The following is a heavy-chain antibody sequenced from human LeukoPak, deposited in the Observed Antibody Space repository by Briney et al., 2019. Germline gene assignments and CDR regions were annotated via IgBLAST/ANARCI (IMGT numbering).Heavy chain of an antibody. CDR2: INPNSGGT. Sequence: ASVKVSCKASGYTFTGYYMHWVRQAPGQGLEWMGRINPNSGGTNYAQKFQGRVTMTRDTSISTAYMGLSRLRSDDTAVYYCANLLAVADNANWFDPWGQGTLVTVSS. CDR3: ANLLAVADNANWFDP. D-gene: IGHD6-19*01. J-gene: IGHJ5*02. CDR1: GYTFTGYY. V-gene: IGHV1-2*06.